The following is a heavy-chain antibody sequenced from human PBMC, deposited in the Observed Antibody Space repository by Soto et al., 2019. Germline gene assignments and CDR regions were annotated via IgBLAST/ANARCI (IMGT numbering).Heavy chain of an antibody. V-gene: IGHV1-18*01. D-gene: IGHD3-22*01. CDR1: GYTFTNFG. J-gene: IGHJ4*02. CDR3: AVDDSSGYCLDY. CDR2: ISAYNGNT. Sequence: ASVKVSCKASGYTFTNFGISWVRQAPGQGLEWMGWISAYNGNTNYAQNFQGRVTMTTDTSTSTAYMELRSLRSDDTAVYYCAVDDSSGYCLDYWGQGTLVTVSS.